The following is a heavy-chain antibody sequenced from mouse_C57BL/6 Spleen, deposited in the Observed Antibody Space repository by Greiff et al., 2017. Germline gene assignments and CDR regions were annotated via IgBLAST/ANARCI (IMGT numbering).Heavy chain of an antibody. V-gene: IGHV1-26*01. Sequence: VQLQQSGPELVKPGASVKISCKASGYTFTDYYMNWVKQSHGKSLEWIGDINPNNGGTSYNQKFKGKATLTVDKSSSTAYMELRSLTSEDSAVYYCARAGSSYDAMDYWGQGTSVTVSS. CDR2: INPNNGGT. CDR1: GYTFTDYY. J-gene: IGHJ4*01. D-gene: IGHD1-1*01. CDR3: ARAGSSYDAMDY.